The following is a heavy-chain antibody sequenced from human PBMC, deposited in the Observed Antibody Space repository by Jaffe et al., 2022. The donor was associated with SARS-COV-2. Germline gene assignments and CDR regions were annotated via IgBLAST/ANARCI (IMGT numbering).Heavy chain of an antibody. J-gene: IGHJ4*02. CDR2: ISSNGGST. CDR1: GFIFSTYF. Sequence: EVQLVESGGGLVQPGGSLRLSCSASGFIFSTYFMHWVRQAPGKGLEYVSAISSNGGSTYYADSVKGRFTISRDNSKNTLYLQMSSLRAEDTAVYYCVKPSGWTMVTLKFDYWGQGTLVTVSS. D-gene: IGHD4-17*01. CDR3: VKPSGWTMVTLKFDY. V-gene: IGHV3-64D*09.